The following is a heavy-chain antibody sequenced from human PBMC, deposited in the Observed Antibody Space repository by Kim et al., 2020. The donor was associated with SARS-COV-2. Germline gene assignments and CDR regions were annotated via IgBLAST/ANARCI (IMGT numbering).Heavy chain of an antibody. CDR1: TFTFRNYW. V-gene: IGHV3-7*04. J-gene: IGHJ4*02. CDR2: IKEDGSEK. D-gene: IGHD3-10*01. Sequence: GGSLRLSGAASTFTFRNYWMNWVRQAPGKGLEWVANIKEDGSEKYYVDSVNGRFTISRDNAKNSLYLQMNSLRVADTAVYYCTGGANGVDYWGQGTLVTVSS. CDR3: TGGANGVDY.